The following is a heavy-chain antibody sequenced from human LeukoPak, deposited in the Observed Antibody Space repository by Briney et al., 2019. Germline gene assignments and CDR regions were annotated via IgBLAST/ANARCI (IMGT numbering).Heavy chain of an antibody. CDR1: GYSFTNYW. CDR2: IQPSDSDT. Sequence: EEPLKISCKGSGYSFTNYWIGWVRQMPGKGLEWMGMIQPSDSDTRYSPSFQGQVTISVDKSISTAYLQWGSLKASDTAMYYCARHTGGHNSEWKFSWPFLVDWGQGTLVTVSS. CDR3: ARHTGGHNSEWKFSWPFLVD. D-gene: IGHD6-19*01. V-gene: IGHV5-51*01. J-gene: IGHJ4*02.